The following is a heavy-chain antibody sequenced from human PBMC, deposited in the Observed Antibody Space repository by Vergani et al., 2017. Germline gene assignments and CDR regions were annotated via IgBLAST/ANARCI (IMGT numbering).Heavy chain of an antibody. V-gene: IGHV4-38-2*01. CDR3: ARRSSSYYFEI. CDR2: VSHSGDT. Sequence: QVNLQESGPGLVQPSETLSLTCAVSGDSISSGNNWGWIRQPPGKGLEWISSVSHSGDTYFNPSLKGRVSISMDTSKNYFFLTRSSVTAADTAMYYCARRSSSYYFEIWGQGVLITVSS. D-gene: IGHD3-22*01. CDR1: GDSISSGNN. J-gene: IGHJ4*02.